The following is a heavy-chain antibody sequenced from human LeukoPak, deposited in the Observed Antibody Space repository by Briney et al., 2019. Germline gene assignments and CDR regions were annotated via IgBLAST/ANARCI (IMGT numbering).Heavy chain of an antibody. Sequence: PGESLKISCKGSGYSFTSYWIGWVRQMPGKGLEWMGIIYPGDSDTTYNPSFQGQVTISADKSFSTAYLQWSSLKASDTAMYYCARHYDSSGYYSDYWGQGTLVTVSS. CDR1: GYSFTSYW. V-gene: IGHV5-51*01. J-gene: IGHJ4*02. D-gene: IGHD3-22*01. CDR2: IYPGDSDT. CDR3: ARHYDSSGYYSDY.